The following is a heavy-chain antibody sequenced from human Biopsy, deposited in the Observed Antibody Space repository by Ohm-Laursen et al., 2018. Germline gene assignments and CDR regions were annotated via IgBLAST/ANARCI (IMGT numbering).Heavy chain of an antibody. D-gene: IGHD3-3*01. CDR2: IIAVSGLV. Sequence: SSVKVSCKPSGGTFSNYAISWVRQAPGEGLEWMGGIIAVSGLVNYAPKFQGRVSITADKSTTTAYMGLSNLKSEDTAVYYCATPFQYYDSWGGYPPFDHWGQGTLVTVSS. CDR3: ATPFQYYDSWGGYPPFDH. CDR1: GGTFSNYA. V-gene: IGHV1-69*17. J-gene: IGHJ4*02.